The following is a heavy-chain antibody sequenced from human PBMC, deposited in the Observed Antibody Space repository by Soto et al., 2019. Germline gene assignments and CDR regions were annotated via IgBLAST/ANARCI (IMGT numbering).Heavy chain of an antibody. CDR3: ARDKGGGNSLAFDY. D-gene: IGHD2-21*02. J-gene: IGHJ4*02. CDR2: ISSSSSTI. V-gene: IGHV3-48*02. Sequence: EVQLVESGGGLVQPGGSLRLSCAASGFTFSSYSMNWVRQVPGKGLEWVSYISSSSSTIYYADSVKGRFTISRDNAKNSLYLQMNSLRDEDTAVYYCARDKGGGNSLAFDYWGQGTLVTVSS. CDR1: GFTFSSYS.